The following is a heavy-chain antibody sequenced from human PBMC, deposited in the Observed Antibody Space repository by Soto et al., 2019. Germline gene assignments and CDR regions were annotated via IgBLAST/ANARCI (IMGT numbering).Heavy chain of an antibody. D-gene: IGHD5-18*01. Sequence: QITLKESGPTRVKPTQTLALTCTFSGFSLTTSGVGVGWIRKTPGKALEWLAVIYWDDDKRYSPSLKSRLTITKDTSKTQVVLTMAYMDPVDTATYFCAHRGYMYGNWDHGYFDYWGQGILVTVSS. CDR1: GFSLTTSGVG. V-gene: IGHV2-5*02. CDR2: IYWDDDK. J-gene: IGHJ4*02. CDR3: AHRGYMYGNWDHGYFDY.